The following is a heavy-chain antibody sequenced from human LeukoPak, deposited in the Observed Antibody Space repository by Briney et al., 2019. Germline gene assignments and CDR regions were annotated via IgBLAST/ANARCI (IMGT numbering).Heavy chain of an antibody. CDR1: GGSISSGGYY. V-gene: IGHV4-30-2*01. CDR3: ARTLRFLEWLPPY. CDR2: IYHSGST. Sequence: SQTLSLTCTVSGGSISSGGYYWSWIRQPPGKGLEWIGYIYHSGSTYYNPSLKSRVTISVDRSKNQFSLKLSSVTAADTAVYYCARTLRFLEWLPPYWGQGTLVTVSS. J-gene: IGHJ4*02. D-gene: IGHD3-3*01.